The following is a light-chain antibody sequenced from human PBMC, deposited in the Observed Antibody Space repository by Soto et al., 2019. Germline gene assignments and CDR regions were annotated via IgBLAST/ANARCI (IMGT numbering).Light chain of an antibody. CDR2: DVS. J-gene: IGLJ2*01. Sequence: QSVLTQPASVSGSPGQSITISCTGTSSDVGGYNYVSWYQQHPGKAPKLMIYDVSNRPSGVSNRFSGSKSGNTASLTISGLQAEDEADYYCSSYTSSSNPRVVFGGGTKLTVL. CDR1: SSDVGGYNY. CDR3: SSYTSSSNPRVV. V-gene: IGLV2-14*01.